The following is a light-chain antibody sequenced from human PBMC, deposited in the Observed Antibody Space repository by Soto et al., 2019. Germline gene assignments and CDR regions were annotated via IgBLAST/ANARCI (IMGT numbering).Light chain of an antibody. CDR1: QSVSSSY. CDR2: GES. V-gene: IGKV3-20*01. J-gene: IGKJ4*01. CDR3: QQYGSSPLT. Sequence: EIVLTQSPATLSFSPGERATLSCSASQSVSSSYLAWYQQKPGQAPRLLIYGESSRATGIPDRFSGSGSGTDFTLTISRLEPEDFAVYYCQQYGSSPLTFGGGTKVDIK.